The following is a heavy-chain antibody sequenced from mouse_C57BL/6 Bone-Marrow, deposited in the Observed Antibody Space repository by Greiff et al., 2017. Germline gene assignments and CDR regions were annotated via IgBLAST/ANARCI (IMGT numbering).Heavy chain of an antibody. CDR2: IDPENGDT. CDR3: TTIITTGY. V-gene: IGHV14-4*01. Sequence: EVQLQQSGAELVRPGASVKLSCTASGFNIKDDYMHWVKQRPEQGLEWIGRIDPENGDTEYASKVQGKATITADTSSNTAYLQLSSLTSEDTAVDSCTTIITTGYWGQGTTLTVSS. CDR1: GFNIKDDY. J-gene: IGHJ2*01. D-gene: IGHD1-2*01.